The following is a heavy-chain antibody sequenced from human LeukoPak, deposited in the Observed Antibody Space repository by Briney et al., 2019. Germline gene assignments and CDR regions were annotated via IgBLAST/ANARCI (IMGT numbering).Heavy chain of an antibody. CDR3: ARDVEARTWGLGNY. V-gene: IGHV1-2*06. J-gene: IGHJ4*02. D-gene: IGHD7-27*01. Sequence: ASVKVSCQTSGYTFTGYYMHWSRQAPGQGLEWMGRINPNSGGTNYAQKFQGRITVTSDTSISTAYMELNNLRSDDTAVYYCARDVEARTWGLGNYWGQGTLVTVSS. CDR1: GYTFTGYY. CDR2: INPNSGGT.